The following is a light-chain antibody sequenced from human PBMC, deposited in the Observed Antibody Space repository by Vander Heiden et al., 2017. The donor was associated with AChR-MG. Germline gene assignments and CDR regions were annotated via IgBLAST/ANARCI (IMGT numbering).Light chain of an antibody. J-gene: IGLJ2*01. V-gene: IGLV3-1*01. Sequence: SSDVTQTPSVSVSPGQTASITCSGDNLGNKYVSWYQPKPGQSPVLVIFQDKKRPSGIPERVSGSNSGNTATLTISGTQAMDESYYYCQAWDSSVVVFGGGTKLTVL. CDR3: QAWDSSVVV. CDR2: QDK. CDR1: NLGNKY.